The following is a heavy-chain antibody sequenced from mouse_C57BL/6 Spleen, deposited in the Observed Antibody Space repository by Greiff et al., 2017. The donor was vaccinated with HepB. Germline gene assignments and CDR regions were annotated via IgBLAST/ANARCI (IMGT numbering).Heavy chain of an antibody. CDR3: AREVSYYAMDY. J-gene: IGHJ4*01. Sequence: EVQLVESGPGLVKPSQSLSLTCSVTGYSITSGYYWNWIRQFPGNKLEWMGYISYDGSNNYNPSLKNRISITRDTSKNQFFLKLNSVTTEDTATYYCAREVSYYAMDYWGQGTSVTVSS. CDR2: ISYDGSN. V-gene: IGHV3-6*01. CDR1: GYSITSGYY.